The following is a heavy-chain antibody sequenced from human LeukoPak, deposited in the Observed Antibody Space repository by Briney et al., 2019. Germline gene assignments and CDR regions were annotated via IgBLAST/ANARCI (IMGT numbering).Heavy chain of an antibody. CDR2: INPNSGGT. V-gene: IGHV1-2*02. CDR1: GYTFTYYY. Sequence: ASVKVSCKTSGYTFTYYYIHWVRQAPGQGPEWMGWINPNSGGTNYAQNLQGRVTMTRDTSISTAYMELSRLRADDTAVYYCARAPPITRGPFDPWGQGTLVTVSS. D-gene: IGHD3-10*01. CDR3: ARAPPITRGPFDP. J-gene: IGHJ5*02.